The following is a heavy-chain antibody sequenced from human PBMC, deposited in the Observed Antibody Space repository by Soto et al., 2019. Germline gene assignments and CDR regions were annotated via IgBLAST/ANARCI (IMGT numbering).Heavy chain of an antibody. CDR3: VAIIFGSKD. V-gene: IGHV3-48*02. D-gene: IGHD3-3*02. J-gene: IGHJ4*02. CDR1: GFSFSSYS. Sequence: GESLKISCAASGFSFSSYSMNWVRQAPGEGLEWISYITPSSNAIHYGDSVKGRFTISRDNAKNLVYLQMSRLRDEDTAVYYCVAIIFGSKDWGQGTLVTVSS. CDR2: ITPSSNAI.